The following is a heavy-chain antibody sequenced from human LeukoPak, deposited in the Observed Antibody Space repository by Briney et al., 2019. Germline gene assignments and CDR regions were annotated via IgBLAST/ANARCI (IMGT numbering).Heavy chain of an antibody. Sequence: PGGSLRLSCAASGFTFSSYAMHWVRQAPGKGLEWVAVISYDGSNKYHADSVKGRFTISRDNSKNTLYLQMNSLRAEDTAVYYCARVSGRYFDWLSPLDYWGQGTLVTVSS. CDR2: ISYDGSNK. J-gene: IGHJ4*02. CDR1: GFTFSSYA. V-gene: IGHV3-30-3*01. CDR3: ARVSGRYFDWLSPLDY. D-gene: IGHD3-9*01.